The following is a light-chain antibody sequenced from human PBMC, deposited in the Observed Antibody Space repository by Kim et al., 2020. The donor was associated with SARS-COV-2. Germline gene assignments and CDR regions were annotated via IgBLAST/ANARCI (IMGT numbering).Light chain of an antibody. CDR1: QSVSTE. V-gene: IGKV3D-15*01. J-gene: IGKJ4*01. CDR3: QQYDILPRFS. Sequence: VSPEQRAALSCRTSQSVSTEFAWYQQKPGQPPRLLMYGASTRATGIPDRFSGGGSGTEFSLTISSLQSEDFALYDCQQYDILPRFSFGEGTKLEI. CDR2: GAS.